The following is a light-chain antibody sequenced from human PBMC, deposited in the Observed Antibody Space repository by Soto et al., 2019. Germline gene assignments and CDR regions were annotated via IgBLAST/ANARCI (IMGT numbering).Light chain of an antibody. J-gene: IGKJ5*01. V-gene: IGKV1-39*01. CDR3: QQSYSTPIT. CDR2: AAS. CDR1: QSISSY. Sequence: DIQMTQSPSSLSASVGDRVTIPCRASQSISSYLNWYQQKPGKAPKLLIYAASSLQSGVPSRFSGSGSGTDFTLTISSLQPEDVATYYCQQSYSTPITFGQGTRLEI.